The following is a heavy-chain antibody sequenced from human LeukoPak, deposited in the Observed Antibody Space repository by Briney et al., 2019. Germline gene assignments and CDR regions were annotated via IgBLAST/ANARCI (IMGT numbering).Heavy chain of an antibody. J-gene: IGHJ4*02. V-gene: IGHV3-21*01. CDR3: ARDLELRYDY. CDR2: ISSSSSYI. CDR1: GFTFSSYS. Sequence: GGSLRLSCAASGFTFSSYSMTWVRQAPGKGLEWVSSISSSSSYIHYADSVKGRFTISRDNAKNSLYLQMNSLRAEDTAVYYCARDLELRYDYWGQGTLVTVSS. D-gene: IGHD1-7*01.